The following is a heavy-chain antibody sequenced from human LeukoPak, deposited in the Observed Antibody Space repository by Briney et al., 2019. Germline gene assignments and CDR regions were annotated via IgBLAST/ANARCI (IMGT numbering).Heavy chain of an antibody. Sequence: GGSLRLSCAASGFTFSTYGMNWVRQAPGRGLEWVSGISASGGSTYYAESVKGRFTISRDNSKNTLYLQMNSLRGEDTAVYYCATDGGTTWEALDIWGQGAMVTVSS. CDR2: ISASGGST. V-gene: IGHV3-23*01. CDR3: ATDGGTTWEALDI. J-gene: IGHJ3*02. D-gene: IGHD1-26*01. CDR1: GFTFSTYG.